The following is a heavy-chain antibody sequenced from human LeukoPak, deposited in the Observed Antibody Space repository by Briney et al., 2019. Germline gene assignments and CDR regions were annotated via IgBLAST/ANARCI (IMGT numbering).Heavy chain of an antibody. J-gene: IGHJ5*02. Sequence: GGSLRLSCAASGFTFSSYAMHWVRQAPGKGLGWVAVISYDGSNKYYADSVKGRFTISRDNSKNTLYLQMNSLRAEDTAVYYCARDNELLAAGKNWFDPWGQGTLVTVSS. CDR1: GFTFSSYA. CDR2: ISYDGSNK. CDR3: ARDNELLAAGKNWFDP. D-gene: IGHD6-13*01. V-gene: IGHV3-30-3*01.